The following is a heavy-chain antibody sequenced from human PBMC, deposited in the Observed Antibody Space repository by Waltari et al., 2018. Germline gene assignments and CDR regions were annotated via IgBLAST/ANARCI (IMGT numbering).Heavy chain of an antibody. D-gene: IGHD6-13*01. J-gene: IGHJ3*02. CDR3: ARSVLAAAAGRNAFDI. CDR1: GGSISSYY. CDR2: IYYSGST. V-gene: IGHV4-59*01. Sequence: QVQLQESGSGLVKPSETLSLTCTVSGGSISSYYWSWIRQPTGKGLEWIGYIYYSGSTNYNPSLKSRVTISVDTSKNQFSLKLSSVTAADTAVYYCARSVLAAAAGRNAFDIWGQGTMVTVSS.